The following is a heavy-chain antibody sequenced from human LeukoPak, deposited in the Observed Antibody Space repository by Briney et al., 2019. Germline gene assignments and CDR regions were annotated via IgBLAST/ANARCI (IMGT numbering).Heavy chain of an antibody. CDR1: GFTFSSYA. J-gene: IGHJ5*02. CDR2: ISGSGGST. D-gene: IGHD6-13*01. V-gene: IGHV3-23*01. CDR3: AKGGQQLVRFNWFDP. Sequence: GGSLRLSCAASGFTFSSYAMSWVRQAPGKGLEWVSAISGSGGSTYYADSVKGRFTISGDNSKNTLYLQMNSLRAEDTAVYYCAKGGQQLVRFNWFDPWGQGTLVTVSS.